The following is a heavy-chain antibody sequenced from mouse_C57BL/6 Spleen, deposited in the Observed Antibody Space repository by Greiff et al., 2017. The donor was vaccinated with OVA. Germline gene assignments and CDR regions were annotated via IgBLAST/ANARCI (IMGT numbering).Heavy chain of an antibody. CDR3: ARRYDGYSLGD. V-gene: IGHV5-15*01. D-gene: IGHD2-3*01. J-gene: IGHJ3*02. CDR1: GFTFSDYG. CDR2: ISNLAYSI. Sequence: EVKLVESGGGLVQPGGSLKLSCAASGFTFSDYGMAWVRQAPRKGPEWVAFISNLAYSIYYADTVTGRFTISRENAKNTLYLEMSSLRAEDTAMYYCARRYDGYSLGDWGQGTLVTVSA.